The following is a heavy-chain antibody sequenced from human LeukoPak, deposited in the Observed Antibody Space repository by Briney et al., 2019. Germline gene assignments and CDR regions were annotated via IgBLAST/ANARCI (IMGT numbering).Heavy chain of an antibody. CDR2: INPSGGST. Sequence: ASVKVSCKASGYTFTSYYMHWVRQAPGQGLEWMGIINPSGGSTSYAQKFQGRVTMTRDMSTSTVYMELSSLRSDDTAVYYCARGTHIVATIGNWFDPWGQGTLVTVSS. CDR3: ARGTHIVATIGNWFDP. D-gene: IGHD5-12*01. J-gene: IGHJ5*02. CDR1: GYTFTSYY. V-gene: IGHV1-46*01.